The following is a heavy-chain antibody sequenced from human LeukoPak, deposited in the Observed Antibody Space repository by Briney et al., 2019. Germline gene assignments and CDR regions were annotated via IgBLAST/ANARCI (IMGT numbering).Heavy chain of an antibody. V-gene: IGHV3-30*02. CDR2: IRYDGSKK. CDR3: AKLLYYYDSSQPY. Sequence: GGSLRLSCAASGFIFSSYGMHWVRQAPGKGLEWVAFIRYDGSKKYYADSVKGRFTISRDNSKNTLYLQMNSLRAEGTAVYYCAKLLYYYDSSQPYWGQGTLVTVSS. J-gene: IGHJ4*02. D-gene: IGHD3-22*01. CDR1: GFIFSSYG.